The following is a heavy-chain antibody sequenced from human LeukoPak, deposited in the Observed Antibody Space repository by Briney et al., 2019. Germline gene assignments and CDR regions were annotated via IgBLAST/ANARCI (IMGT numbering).Heavy chain of an antibody. J-gene: IGHJ2*01. CDR2: ISGSGGST. CDR3: ARAKPADFDL. Sequence: PGGSLRLSCAASGFTFSSYSMNWVRQAPGKGLEWVSAISGSGGSTYYADSVKGRFTISRDNAKNTVYLQMNNLRAEDTAVYYCARAKPADFDLWGRGTLVTVSS. V-gene: IGHV3-23*01. CDR1: GFTFSSYS.